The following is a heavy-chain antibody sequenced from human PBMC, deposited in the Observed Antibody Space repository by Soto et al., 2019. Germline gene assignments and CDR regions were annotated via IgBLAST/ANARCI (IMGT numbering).Heavy chain of an antibody. D-gene: IGHD7-27*01. J-gene: IGHJ4*02. Sequence: QVQLVQSGAEVKKPGSSVKVSCEASGGTFSGHAISWVRQAPGQGPEWMGGLIPLFGTTQHAQNFQDRLTITADKSTSTAYMALTSLRFEDTAIYYCARGPNWGYRFDSWGQGTLVTFSS. CDR3: ARGPNWGYRFDS. V-gene: IGHV1-69*06. CDR1: GGTFSGHA. CDR2: LIPLFGTT.